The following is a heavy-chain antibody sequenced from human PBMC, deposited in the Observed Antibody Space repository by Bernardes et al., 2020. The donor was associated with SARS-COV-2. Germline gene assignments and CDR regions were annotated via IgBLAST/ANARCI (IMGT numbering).Heavy chain of an antibody. CDR3: ARGFDY. Sequence: SETLSLTCPVSAGSISSYYSSWIRQPPGKGLEWIGYIYYSGSTNYHPSLKSGVTISVETSKNQFSLKLSSLTAADTAVYYSARGFDYWCQGTLVTVSS. CDR2: IYYSGST. J-gene: IGHJ4*02. CDR1: AGSISSYY. V-gene: IGHV4-59*01.